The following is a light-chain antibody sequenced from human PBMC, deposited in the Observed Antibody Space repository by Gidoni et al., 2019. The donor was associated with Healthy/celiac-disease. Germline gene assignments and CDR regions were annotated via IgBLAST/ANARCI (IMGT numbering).Light chain of an antibody. V-gene: IGKV3-15*01. Sequence: EIVMTQSPATLSVSPGERATLSCRASQSVSSNFAWYQQKPGQAPRLLIYGASTRATGIPARFSGSGSGTEFTLTISSLQSEAFAVYYCQQYNNCPPYTFGQGTKLEIK. CDR1: QSVSSN. CDR2: GAS. CDR3: QQYNNCPPYT. J-gene: IGKJ2*01.